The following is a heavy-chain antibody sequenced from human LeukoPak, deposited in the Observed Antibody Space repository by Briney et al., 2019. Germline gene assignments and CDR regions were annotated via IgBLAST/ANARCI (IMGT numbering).Heavy chain of an antibody. V-gene: IGHV3-30*01. CDR1: GFTFSSYA. CDR2: ISYDGSNK. J-gene: IGHJ6*03. D-gene: IGHD6-13*01. Sequence: GGSLRLYCAASGFTFSSYAMHWVRQAPGKGLEWVAVISYDGSNKYYADSVKGRFTISRDNSKNTLYLQMNSLRAEDTAVYYCARGVVKQQLARYYYYYMDVWGKGTTVTVSS. CDR3: ARGVVKQQLARYYYYYMDV.